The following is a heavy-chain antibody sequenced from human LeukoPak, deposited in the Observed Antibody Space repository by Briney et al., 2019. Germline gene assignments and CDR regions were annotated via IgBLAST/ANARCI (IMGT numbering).Heavy chain of an antibody. CDR3: ARDHGYGSGTYLDH. Sequence: PGGSLRLSCAASGFTFSSYSMHWVRQAPGKGLAWVAVISYDGIKKYYGDSVKGRFTISRDNSRNTLYVEMDSLRAEDTAVYYCARDHGYGSGTYLDHWGQGTLVTVSS. CDR2: ISYDGIKK. D-gene: IGHD3-10*01. V-gene: IGHV3-30*01. J-gene: IGHJ4*02. CDR1: GFTFSSYS.